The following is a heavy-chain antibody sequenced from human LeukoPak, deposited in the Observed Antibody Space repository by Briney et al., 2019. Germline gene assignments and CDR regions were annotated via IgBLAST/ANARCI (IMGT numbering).Heavy chain of an antibody. Sequence: GRSLRLSCAASGFTFSRYGMHWVRQTPGKGLEWVSVIYSGGSTYYADSVKGRFTISRDNSKNTLYLQMNSLRAEDTAVYYCAGLPAYYYDTSGFYFDYWGQGTLVTVSS. CDR2: IYSGGST. CDR1: GFTFSRYG. CDR3: AGLPAYYYDTSGFYFDY. V-gene: IGHV3-66*04. J-gene: IGHJ4*02. D-gene: IGHD3-22*01.